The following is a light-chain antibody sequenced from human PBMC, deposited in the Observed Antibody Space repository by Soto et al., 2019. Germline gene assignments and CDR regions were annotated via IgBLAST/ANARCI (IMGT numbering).Light chain of an antibody. V-gene: IGKV3-20*01. Sequence: EIVLTQSPGTLSLSPGERATLSCRASQSVSSSYLDWYQQKPDQAPRLLIYGASSRATGIPVRFSGSGSGTDFTLTISRLEPEDVAVYYCQQYGSSPITFGQGTRLEIK. J-gene: IGKJ5*01. CDR2: GAS. CDR1: QSVSSSY. CDR3: QQYGSSPIT.